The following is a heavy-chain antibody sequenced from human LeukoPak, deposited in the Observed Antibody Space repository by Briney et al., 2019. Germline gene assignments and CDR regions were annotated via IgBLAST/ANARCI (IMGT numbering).Heavy chain of an antibody. CDR2: IIPIFGTA. CDR1: GGTFSSYA. D-gene: IGHD3-10*01. Sequence: SVKVSCKASGGTFSSYAISWVRQAPGQGLEWMGGIIPIFGTANYAQKFQGRVTITADESTSTAYMELSSLRSEDTAVYYCARGRIRGVSPSPFDYWGQGTLVTVSS. V-gene: IGHV1-69*13. J-gene: IGHJ4*02. CDR3: ARGRIRGVSPSPFDY.